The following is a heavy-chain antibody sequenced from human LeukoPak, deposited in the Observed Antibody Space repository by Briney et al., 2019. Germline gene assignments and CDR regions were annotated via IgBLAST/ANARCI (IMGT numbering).Heavy chain of an antibody. CDR1: GGSISSSSYY. V-gene: IGHV4-39*07. J-gene: IGHJ6*02. Sequence: SETLSLTCTVSGGSISSSSYYWGWTRQPPGKGLEWIGSIYHSGSTNYNPSLKSRVTISVDKSKNQFSLKLSSVTAADTAVYYCARVPSPTGRVYGMDVWGQGTTVTVSS. CDR2: IYHSGST. CDR3: ARVPSPTGRVYGMDV. D-gene: IGHD1-1*01.